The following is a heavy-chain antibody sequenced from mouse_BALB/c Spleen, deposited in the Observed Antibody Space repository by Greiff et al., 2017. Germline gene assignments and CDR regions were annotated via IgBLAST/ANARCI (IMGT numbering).Heavy chain of an antibody. D-gene: IGHD2-4*01. CDR2: INPYNDGT. V-gene: IGHV1-14*01. J-gene: IGHJ4*01. Sequence: EVQLQQSGPELVKPGASVKMSCKASGYTFTSYVMHWVKQKPGQGLEWIGYINPYNDGTKYNEKFKGKATLTSDKSSSTAYMELSSLTSEDSAVYYCARGYDYDDYYAMDYWGQGTSVTVSS. CDR1: GYTFTSYV. CDR3: ARGYDYDDYYAMDY.